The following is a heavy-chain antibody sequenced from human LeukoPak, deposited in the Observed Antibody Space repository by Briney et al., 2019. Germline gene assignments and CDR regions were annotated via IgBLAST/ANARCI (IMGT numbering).Heavy chain of an antibody. Sequence: GGSLRLSCAASGFTFSDYYMSWIRQAPGKGLEWVSYISSSGSTIYYADSVKGRFTISRDNAKNSLYLQMNSLRAEDTAVYYCARDRWELPLYYYYYYMEVWGKGTTVTISS. V-gene: IGHV3-11*01. D-gene: IGHD1-26*01. CDR1: GFTFSDYY. J-gene: IGHJ6*03. CDR2: ISSSGSTI. CDR3: ARDRWELPLYYYYYYMEV.